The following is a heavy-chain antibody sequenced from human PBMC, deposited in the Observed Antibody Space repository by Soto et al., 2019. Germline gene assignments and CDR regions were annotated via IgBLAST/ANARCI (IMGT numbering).Heavy chain of an antibody. CDR1: VFTFITYA. CDR2: NSGSGEST. D-gene: IGHD6-13*01. V-gene: IGHV3-23*01. J-gene: IGHJ4*02. Sequence: GCSLRLSCASSVFTFITYAMSWVRQSPGKGLEWVSANSGSGESTDYADSVKGRFTISRDNSKNTLYLQMNSLRAEDTAVYYCAKDPAPIAAAVNFDYWGQGTLVTVSS. CDR3: AKDPAPIAAAVNFDY.